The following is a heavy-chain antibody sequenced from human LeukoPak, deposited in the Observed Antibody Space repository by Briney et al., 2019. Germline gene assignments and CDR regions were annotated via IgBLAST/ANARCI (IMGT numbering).Heavy chain of an antibody. D-gene: IGHD3-9*01. V-gene: IGHV1-2*02. CDR3: ARDQVRYFDWLGAFDI. CDR2: INPNSGGT. CDR1: GYTFTGYY. J-gene: IGHJ3*02. Sequence: ASVKVSCKASGYTFTGYYMHWVRQAPGQGLEWMGWINPNSGGTNYAQKFQGRVTMTRDTSISTAYMERSRLGSDDTAVYYCARDQVRYFDWLGAFDIWGQGTMVTVSS.